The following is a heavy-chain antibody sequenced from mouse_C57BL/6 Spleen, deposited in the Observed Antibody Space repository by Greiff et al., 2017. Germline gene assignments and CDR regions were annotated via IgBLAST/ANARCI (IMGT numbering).Heavy chain of an antibody. CDR2: ISDGGSYT. Sequence: DVTMVASGGGLLKPGGSLKLSCAASGFTFSSYALSLVRTTPEKRLEWVATISDGGSYTYYPPNVKGRVTISRDKANHNRYLQMSHLKSEDTAMYYSARDYDYDLYYFDYWGQGTTLTASS. CDR3: ARDYDYDLYYFDY. D-gene: IGHD2-4*01. J-gene: IGHJ2*01. CDR1: GFTFSSYA. V-gene: IGHV5-4*01.